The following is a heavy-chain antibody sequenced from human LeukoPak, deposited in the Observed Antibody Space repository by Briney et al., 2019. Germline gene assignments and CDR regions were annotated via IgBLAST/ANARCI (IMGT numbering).Heavy chain of an antibody. V-gene: IGHV1-3*01. D-gene: IGHD5-24*01. J-gene: IGHJ4*02. CDR2: INAGNGHT. CDR3: ARGIWSATRVDYYLDN. Sequence: ASVKVSCKASGYTFSGYAIHWVRQAPGQRFEWMGWINAGNGHTKYSQNFQGRVTITRDSSANIVYMDVSSLTSEDTAVYYCARGIWSATRVDYYLDNWGRGTLVTVSS. CDR1: GYTFSGYA.